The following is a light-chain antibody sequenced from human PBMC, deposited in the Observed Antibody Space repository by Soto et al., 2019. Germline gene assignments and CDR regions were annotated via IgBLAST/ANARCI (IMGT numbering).Light chain of an antibody. CDR2: GVN. CDR3: ASYTSTTTLVV. V-gene: IGLV2-14*01. CDR1: SSDIGRYNY. Sequence: QSALTQPASVSGSPGQSITISCTGTSSDIGRYNYVSWYQQHPGKAPRLVISGVNKQPSGISNRFSGSKSGNTASLTISGRQADDEAIYYCASYTSTTTLVVFGGGTQLTVL. J-gene: IGLJ2*01.